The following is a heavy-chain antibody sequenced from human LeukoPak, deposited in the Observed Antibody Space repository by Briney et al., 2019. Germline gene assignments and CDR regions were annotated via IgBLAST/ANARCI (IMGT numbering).Heavy chain of an antibody. CDR2: ISYDGSNK. Sequence: GGSLRLSCAASGFTFSSYGMRWVRQAPGKGLEWVAVISYDGSNKYYADSVKGRFTISRDNSKNTLYLQMNSLRAEDTAVYYCAKDLSPARRRDWFDPWGQGTLVTVSS. CDR3: AKDLSPARRRDWFDP. J-gene: IGHJ5*02. D-gene: IGHD3-16*02. CDR1: GFTFSSYG. V-gene: IGHV3-30*18.